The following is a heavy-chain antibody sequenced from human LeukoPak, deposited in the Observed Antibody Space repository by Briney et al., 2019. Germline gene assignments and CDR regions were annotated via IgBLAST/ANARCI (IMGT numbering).Heavy chain of an antibody. V-gene: IGHV3-7*01. J-gene: IGHJ4*02. Sequence: GGSLRLSCAASGFTFSSYWMSWVRQAPGKGLEWVANIKQDGSEKYYVDSVKGRFTISRDNAKNSLYLQMNSLRAEDTAVYYCARASRTGVRGVLGYWGQGTLVTVSS. CDR3: ARASRTGVRGVLGY. CDR2: IKQDGSEK. CDR1: GFTFSSYW. D-gene: IGHD3-10*01.